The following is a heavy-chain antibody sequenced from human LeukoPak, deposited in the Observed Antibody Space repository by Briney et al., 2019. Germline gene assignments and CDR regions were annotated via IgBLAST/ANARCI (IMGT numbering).Heavy chain of an antibody. J-gene: IGHJ4*02. CDR1: GYTFTSYG. D-gene: IGHD1-1*01. V-gene: IGHV1-18*01. CDR3: ARTRERRLSYYFDY. CDR2: ISAYNGNT. Sequence: ASVTVSCKASGYTFTSYGISWVRQAPGQGLEWMGWISAYNGNTNYAQKLQGRVTMTTDTSTSTAYMELRSLRSGDTAVYYCARTRERRLSYYFDYWGQGTLVTVSS.